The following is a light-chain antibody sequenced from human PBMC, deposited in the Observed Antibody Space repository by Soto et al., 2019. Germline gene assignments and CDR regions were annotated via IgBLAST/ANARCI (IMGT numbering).Light chain of an antibody. CDR2: GAF. CDR1: KSVRSN. J-gene: IGKJ1*01. CDR3: QQYGSSPRT. Sequence: EILLTQSPVTLSVSPGERVTLSCMASKSVRSNVAWSQQKPGQAPSLRSYGAFTRDTVIPDRVSGSGSGTDVTLTISRLETEDFAVYYCQQYGSSPRTFGQGTKVDI. V-gene: IGKV3-20*01.